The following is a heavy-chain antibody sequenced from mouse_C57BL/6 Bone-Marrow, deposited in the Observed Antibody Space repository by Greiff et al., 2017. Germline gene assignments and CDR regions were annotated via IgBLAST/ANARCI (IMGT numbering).Heavy chain of an antibody. J-gene: IGHJ3*01. CDR1: GYAFSSYW. V-gene: IGHV1-80*01. CDR2: IFPGDGDT. CDR3: ARGAY. Sequence: VPLQPSGAALVEPGASVEISCKASGYAFSSYWMNGVKQRPGKGLVWSGQIFPGDGDTNYNGKLQGKATLTADKSSSTAYMQLSSPTSEDSAVYFCARGAYWGQGTLVTVSA.